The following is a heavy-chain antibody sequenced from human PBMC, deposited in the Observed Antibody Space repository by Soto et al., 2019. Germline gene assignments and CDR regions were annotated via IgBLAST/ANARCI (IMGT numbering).Heavy chain of an antibody. CDR2: ISSSSSYT. D-gene: IGHD2-15*01. V-gene: IGHV3-11*05. Sequence: QVQLVESGGGLVKPGGSLRLSCAASGFTFSDYYMSWIRQAPGKGLEWVSYISSSSSYTNYADSVKGRFTISRDNAKNSLYLQMNSLRAEDTAVYYCARERQVVVRQENWFDPWGQGTLVTVSS. CDR1: GFTFSDYY. J-gene: IGHJ5*02. CDR3: ARERQVVVRQENWFDP.